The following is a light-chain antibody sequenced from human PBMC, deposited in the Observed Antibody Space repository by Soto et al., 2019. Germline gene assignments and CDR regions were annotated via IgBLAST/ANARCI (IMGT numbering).Light chain of an antibody. Sequence: DIQMTQSPSSLSASVGDRVTITCRASQSIRSYLNWYHQKPGKTPQLLIYGASNLQSGASSRFTGSGSGTHFTLTIISLQPEDFATYYCQQSYTTPYTFGQGTKLEIK. CDR2: GAS. CDR3: QQSYTTPYT. V-gene: IGKV1-39*01. CDR1: QSIRSY. J-gene: IGKJ2*01.